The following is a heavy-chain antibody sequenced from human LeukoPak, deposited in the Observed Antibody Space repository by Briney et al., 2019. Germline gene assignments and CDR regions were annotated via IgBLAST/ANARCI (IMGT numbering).Heavy chain of an antibody. CDR3: ARDRGAPADY. CDR1: GFTFSSYS. J-gene: IGHJ4*02. Sequence: PGGSLRLSCAASGFTFSSYSMNWVRQAPGKGLEWVSYISSSSSIIYYADSVKGRFTISRGNAKNSLYLQMNSLRAEDTAVYYCARDRGAPADYWGQGTLVTVSS. CDR2: ISSSSSII. V-gene: IGHV3-48*01. D-gene: IGHD5-24*01.